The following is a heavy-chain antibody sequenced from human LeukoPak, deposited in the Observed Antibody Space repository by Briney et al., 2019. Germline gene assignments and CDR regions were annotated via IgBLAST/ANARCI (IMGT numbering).Heavy chain of an antibody. CDR3: AGYQPLLLGDAFDI. Sequence: SETLSLTCTVSGGSISSYYWSRIRQPPGKGLEWIGYIYYSGSTNYNPSLKSRVTISVDTSKNQFSLKLSSVTAADTAVYYCAGYQPLLLGDAFDIWGQGTMVTVSS. D-gene: IGHD2-21*02. V-gene: IGHV4-59*01. CDR2: IYYSGST. CDR1: GGSISSYY. J-gene: IGHJ3*02.